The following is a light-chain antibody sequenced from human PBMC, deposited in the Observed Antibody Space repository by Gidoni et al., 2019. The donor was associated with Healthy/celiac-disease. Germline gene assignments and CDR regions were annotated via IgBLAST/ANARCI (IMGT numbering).Light chain of an antibody. CDR3: QQYNNWPPYT. V-gene: IGKV3-15*01. J-gene: IGKJ2*01. CDR1: QSVSSN. CDR2: GAS. Sequence: EIVMTQSPATLSVSPGERATLSCRASQSVSSNVAWYQQKPGQAHRLLIYGASTRATGIPASFSGSGSGTEFTLTISSLQSEDFAVYYCQQYNNWPPYTFGQGTKLEIK.